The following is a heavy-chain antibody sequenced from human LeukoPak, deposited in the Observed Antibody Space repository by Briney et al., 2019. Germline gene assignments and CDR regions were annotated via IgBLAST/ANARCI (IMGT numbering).Heavy chain of an antibody. D-gene: IGHD2-15*01. CDR1: GFTFNMFW. Sequence: GGSLRLSCAASGFTFNMFWMTWVRQAPGKGLEWVANIKQDGSEENYGDSVKGRFTISRDNAKNSLYLQMNSLRAEDTAVYYCAKDEGSGTWQYWGQGTLVTVPS. V-gene: IGHV3-7*03. J-gene: IGHJ4*02. CDR2: IKQDGSEE. CDR3: AKDEGSGTWQY.